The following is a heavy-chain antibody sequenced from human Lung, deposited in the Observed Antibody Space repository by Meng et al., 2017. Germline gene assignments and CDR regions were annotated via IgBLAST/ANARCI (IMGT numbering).Heavy chain of an antibody. D-gene: IGHD2-21*02. CDR1: GYTFASYA. J-gene: IGHJ4*02. CDR3: ARGDYCGGDCYWFDY. V-gene: IGHV1-3*01. CDR2: INAGNGNT. Sequence: QVPLVGAGAGVKKPGDSVKASCKASGYTFASYAMHWVRQAPGQRLEWMGWINAGNGNTKYSQKFQGRVTITRDTSASTAYMELSSLRSEDTAVYYCARGDYCGGDCYWFDYWGQGTLVTVSS.